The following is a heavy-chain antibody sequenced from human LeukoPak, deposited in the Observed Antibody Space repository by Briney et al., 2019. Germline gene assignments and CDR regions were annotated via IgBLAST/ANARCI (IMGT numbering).Heavy chain of an antibody. Sequence: GGSLRLPCAASGFTFDDYGMSWVRQAPGKGLEWVSGINWNGGSTGYADSVKGRFTISRDNAKNSLYLQMNSLRAEDTALYYCARMVVAATFFDYWGQGTLVTVSS. CDR3: ARMVVAATFFDY. V-gene: IGHV3-20*04. D-gene: IGHD2-15*01. CDR1: GFTFDDYG. J-gene: IGHJ4*02. CDR2: INWNGGST.